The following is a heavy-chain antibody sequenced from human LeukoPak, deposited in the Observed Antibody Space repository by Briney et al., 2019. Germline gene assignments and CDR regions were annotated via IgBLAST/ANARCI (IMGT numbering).Heavy chain of an antibody. J-gene: IGHJ4*02. V-gene: IGHV5-51*01. CDR2: IYPGDSDT. Sequence: GESLKISCKGPGSSFTSYWIGWVRQLPGKGLEWMGIIYPGDSDTRYSPSFQGQVTISADKSISTAYLQWSSLKASDTAMYYCARHGRSYSSSWYDYWGRGTLVTVSS. D-gene: IGHD6-13*01. CDR1: GSSFTSYW. CDR3: ARHGRSYSSSWYDY.